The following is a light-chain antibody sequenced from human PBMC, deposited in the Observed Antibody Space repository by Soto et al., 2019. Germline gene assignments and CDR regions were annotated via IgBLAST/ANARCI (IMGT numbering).Light chain of an antibody. J-gene: IGKJ1*01. Sequence: DIQMTQSPSSLPASVGDRVTITCRASQDISNYLAWFQQKPGKVPKLLIYTASTLQSGVPSRFSGSGSGTDFTLTISSLQPDDVATYYCQKYNSAPRTFGQGTKVEIK. V-gene: IGKV1-27*01. CDR2: TAS. CDR1: QDISNY. CDR3: QKYNSAPRT.